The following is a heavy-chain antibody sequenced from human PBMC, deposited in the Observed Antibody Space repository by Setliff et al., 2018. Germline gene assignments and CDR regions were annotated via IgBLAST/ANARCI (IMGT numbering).Heavy chain of an antibody. J-gene: IGHJ6*03. Sequence: GGSLRLSCVASGFTFSSYCMDWFRQAPGKGLEWVSSISYGSTYIYQSDSVRGRFTISRDNARTSMYMQMNSLRGDDTAVYYCARWVGSSSSGYYYMDVWGKGTTVTVSS. D-gene: IGHD1-26*01. CDR1: GFTFSSYC. CDR3: ARWVGSSSSGYYYMDV. CDR2: ISYGSTYI. V-gene: IGHV3-21*04.